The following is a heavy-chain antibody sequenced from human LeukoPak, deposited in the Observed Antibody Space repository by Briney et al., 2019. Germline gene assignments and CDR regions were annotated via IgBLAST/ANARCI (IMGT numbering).Heavy chain of an antibody. CDR1: GFTFRDYN. CDR2: INTGGGSI. Sequence: GGSLRLSWGASGFTFRDYNMSWIRQAPGKGLEYISYINTGGGSIYYAGSVKGRFTISRDNAKNSLYLQMNNVRAEDTAVYYCARTSTDCLDCWGQGTLVTVSS. D-gene: IGHD2-21*02. V-gene: IGHV3-11*04. J-gene: IGHJ4*02. CDR3: ARTSTDCLDC.